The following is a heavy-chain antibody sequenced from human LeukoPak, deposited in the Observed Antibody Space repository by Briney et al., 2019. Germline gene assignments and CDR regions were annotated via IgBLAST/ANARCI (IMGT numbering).Heavy chain of an antibody. Sequence: PSETLSLTCTVSGDSISSYYWSWIRQPPGKGLEWIGYIYYSGSTNYNPSLKSRVTISVDTSKNQFSLKLSSVTAADTAVYYCARRGKLDYRDEYYFDYWGQGTLVTVSS. V-gene: IGHV4-59*08. CDR1: GDSISSYY. J-gene: IGHJ4*02. D-gene: IGHD4-17*01. CDR3: ARRGKLDYRDEYYFDY. CDR2: IYYSGST.